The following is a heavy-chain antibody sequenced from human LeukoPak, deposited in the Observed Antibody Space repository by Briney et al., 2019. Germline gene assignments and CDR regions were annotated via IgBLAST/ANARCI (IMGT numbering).Heavy chain of an antibody. CDR2: MNPNSGNT. Sequence: ASVNVSCKASGYTFTSYDINWVRQAAGQGLEWMGWMNPNSGNTGYAQKFQGRVTMTRDTSISTAYMELSRLRSDDTAVYYCARETTYGGNSRSFGYWGQGTLVTVSS. CDR1: GYTFTSYD. CDR3: ARETTYGGNSRSFGY. D-gene: IGHD4-23*01. J-gene: IGHJ4*02. V-gene: IGHV1-8*01.